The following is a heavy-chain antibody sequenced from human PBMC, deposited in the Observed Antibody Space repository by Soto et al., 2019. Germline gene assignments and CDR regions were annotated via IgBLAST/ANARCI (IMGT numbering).Heavy chain of an antibody. D-gene: IGHD6-13*01. V-gene: IGHV5-51*01. CDR3: ARTSAAGKYYYGMDV. CDR1: GYSFTSYW. J-gene: IGHJ6*02. Sequence: PGESLRISCKGSGYSFTSYWIGWVRQMPGKGLEWMGIIYPGDSDTRYSPSFQGQVTISADKSISTAYLQWSSLKASDTAMYYCARTSAAGKYYYGMDVWGQGTTVTVSS. CDR2: IYPGDSDT.